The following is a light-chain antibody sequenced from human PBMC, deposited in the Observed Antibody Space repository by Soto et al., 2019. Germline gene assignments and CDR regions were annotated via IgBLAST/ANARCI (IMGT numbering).Light chain of an antibody. CDR3: QQRVNWPPT. CDR1: QSVSDY. Sequence: EVVLTQSPASLSLSPGDRATLSCRADQSVSDYLAWYQQKPGQPPRLLFFDASSRATGVPHRFSAGGSGTDFTLIISSLQPEDFAVYCCQQRVNWPPTFGGGTKVEI. J-gene: IGKJ4*01. V-gene: IGKV3-11*01. CDR2: DAS.